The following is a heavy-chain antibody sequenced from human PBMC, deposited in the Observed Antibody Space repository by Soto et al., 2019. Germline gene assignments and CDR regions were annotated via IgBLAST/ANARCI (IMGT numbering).Heavy chain of an antibody. Sequence: GGSLRLSCAASGFTFSSYSMNWVRQAPGKGLEWVSSISSSSSYIYCADSVKGRFTISRDNAKNSLYLQMNSLRAEDTAVYYCARTTGDYGERMSWFDPWGQGTLVTVSS. V-gene: IGHV3-21*01. D-gene: IGHD4-17*01. CDR3: ARTTGDYGERMSWFDP. J-gene: IGHJ5*02. CDR1: GFTFSSYS. CDR2: ISSSSSYI.